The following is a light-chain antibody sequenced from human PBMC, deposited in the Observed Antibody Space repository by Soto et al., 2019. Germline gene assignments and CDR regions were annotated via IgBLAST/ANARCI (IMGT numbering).Light chain of an antibody. CDR2: DAS. Sequence: AIQLTQSPSSLSASVGDRVTITCRASQGISSALAWYQQKPGKAPKLLIYDASSLESGVPSRFSGSGSGTDFSLPISSRQPEDFATNYCQQFNSYPLTFGGWTKVEIK. CDR3: QQFNSYPLT. J-gene: IGKJ4*01. CDR1: QGISSA. V-gene: IGKV1-13*02.